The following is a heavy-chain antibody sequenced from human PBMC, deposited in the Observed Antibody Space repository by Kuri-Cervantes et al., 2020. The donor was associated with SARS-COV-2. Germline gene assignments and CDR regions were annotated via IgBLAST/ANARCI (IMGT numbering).Heavy chain of an antibody. CDR2: IRYDGSNK. V-gene: IGHV3-30*02. D-gene: IGHD2-15*01. J-gene: IGHJ4*02. Sequence: GESLKISCAASGFTFSSYAMHWVRQAPGKGLEWVAFIRYDGSNKYYADSVKGRFTISRDNSKNTLYLQMNSLRAEDTAVYYCAKDLGYCSGGSCYADYFDYWGQGTLVTVSS. CDR3: AKDLGYCSGGSCYADYFDY. CDR1: GFTFSSYA.